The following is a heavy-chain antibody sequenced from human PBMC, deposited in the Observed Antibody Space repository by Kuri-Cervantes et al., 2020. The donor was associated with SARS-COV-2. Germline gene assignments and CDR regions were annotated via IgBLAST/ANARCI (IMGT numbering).Heavy chain of an antibody. CDR2: INPDGSYP. J-gene: IGHJ4*02. CDR3: VRDGDHWNFDY. D-gene: IGHD1-1*01. CDR1: GFTFSGHW. Sequence: GESLEISCAASGFTFSGHWIHWVRQAPGKGLVWVSRINPDGSYPNNADSVKGRFTLSRDNAKNMLFLQMNSLSAEDTAVYYCVRDGDHWNFDYWGQGTLVTVSS. V-gene: IGHV3-74*01.